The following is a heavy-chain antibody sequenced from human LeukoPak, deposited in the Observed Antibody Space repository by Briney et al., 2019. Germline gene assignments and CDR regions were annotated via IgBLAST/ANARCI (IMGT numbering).Heavy chain of an antibody. CDR2: ISSSGSTI. V-gene: IGHV3-48*01. D-gene: IGHD3-16*01. CDR3: ARVSDDYVWGSNNFDY. J-gene: IGHJ4*02. CDR1: GFTFSSYS. Sequence: PGGSLRLSCAASGFTFSSYSMNWVRQAPGKGLEWVSYISSSGSTIYYADSVKGRFTISRDNAKNSLYLQMNSLRAEDTAVYYCARVSDDYVWGSNNFDYWGQGTLVTVSS.